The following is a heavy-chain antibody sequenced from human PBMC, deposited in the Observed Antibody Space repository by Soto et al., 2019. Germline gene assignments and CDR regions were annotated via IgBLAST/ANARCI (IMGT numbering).Heavy chain of an antibody. CDR1: GYTFTSYA. CDR3: ARAGVGATPNDY. Sequence: ASVKVSCKASGYTFTSYAMHWVRQAPGQRLERMGWINAGNGNTKYSQKFQGRVTITRDTSASTAYMELSSLRSEDTAVYYCARAGVGATPNDYWGQGTLVTVSS. J-gene: IGHJ4*02. V-gene: IGHV1-3*01. D-gene: IGHD1-26*01. CDR2: INAGNGNT.